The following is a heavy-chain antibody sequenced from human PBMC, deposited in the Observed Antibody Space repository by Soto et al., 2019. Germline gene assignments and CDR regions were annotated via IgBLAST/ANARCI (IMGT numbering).Heavy chain of an antibody. CDR1: GFTFSSYS. J-gene: IGHJ4*02. D-gene: IGHD3-22*01. CDR3: ARDCAFSSGYYY. Sequence: PGGSLRLSCAASGFTFSSYSMNWVRQAPGKGLEWVSSISSSSSYIYYADSVKGRFTISRDNAKNSLYLQMNSLRAEDTAVYYCARDCAFSSGYYYWGQGTLVTVSS. V-gene: IGHV3-21*01. CDR2: ISSSSSYI.